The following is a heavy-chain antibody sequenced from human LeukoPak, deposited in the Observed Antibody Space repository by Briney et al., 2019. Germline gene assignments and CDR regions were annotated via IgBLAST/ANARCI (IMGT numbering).Heavy chain of an antibody. D-gene: IGHD3-9*01. CDR1: GFTFSIYT. CDR2: ISSSSSTI. Sequence: GGSLRLSCAAFGFTFSIYTMNWVRQAPGKGLEWVSHISSSSSTIYYADSVKGRFTISRDNAKNSLYLQMNSLRVEDTAVYYCASTGWRSGWFDPWGQGTLVTVSS. CDR3: ASTGWRSGWFDP. J-gene: IGHJ5*02. V-gene: IGHV3-48*04.